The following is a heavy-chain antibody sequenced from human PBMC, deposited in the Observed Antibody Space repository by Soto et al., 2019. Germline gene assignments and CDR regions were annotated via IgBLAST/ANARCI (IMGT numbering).Heavy chain of an antibody. V-gene: IGHV1-69*13. CDR1: GVSFSSYA. CDR2: IIPIFGTA. Sequence: GAPVKVSCKASGVSFSSYAISWVRQAPGQGLEWMGGIIPIFGTANYAQKFQGRVTITADESTSTAYMELSSLRSEDTAVYYCARFDPRYYSYGMDVWGQGTTVTVSS. CDR3: ARFDPRYYSYGMDV. J-gene: IGHJ6*02.